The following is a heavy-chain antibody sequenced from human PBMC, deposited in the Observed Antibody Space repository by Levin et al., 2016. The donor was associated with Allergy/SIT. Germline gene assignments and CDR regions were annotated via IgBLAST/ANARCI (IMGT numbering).Heavy chain of an antibody. Sequence: RQAPGKGLEWIGEINHSGSTNYNPSLKSRVTISVDTSKNQFSLKLSSVTAADTAVYYCALESGSRNQRNWYFDLWGRGTLVTVSS. J-gene: IGHJ2*01. D-gene: IGHD1-26*01. V-gene: IGHV4-34*01. CDR3: ALESGSRNQRNWYFDL. CDR2: INHSGST.